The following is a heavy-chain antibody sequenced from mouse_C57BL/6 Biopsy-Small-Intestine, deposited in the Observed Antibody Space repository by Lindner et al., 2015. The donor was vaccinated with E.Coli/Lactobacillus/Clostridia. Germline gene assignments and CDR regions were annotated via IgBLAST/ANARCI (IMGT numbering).Heavy chain of an antibody. V-gene: IGHV1-19*01. Sequence: VQLQESGPVLVKPGASVKMSCEASGYIFTDYYLDWVKQSHGESLEWIGLINPYSGVTTYNQKFTGKATLTVDKSSSTAYMELNSLTSDDSAVYYCARLGNYAMDYWGQGSSVTVSS. D-gene: IGHD4-1*01. CDR1: GYIFTDYY. CDR2: INPYSGVT. CDR3: ARLGNYAMDY. J-gene: IGHJ4*01.